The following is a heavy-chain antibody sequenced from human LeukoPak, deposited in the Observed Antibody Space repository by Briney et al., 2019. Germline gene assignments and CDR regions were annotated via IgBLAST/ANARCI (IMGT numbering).Heavy chain of an antibody. V-gene: IGHV3-11*01. CDR1: GFTFSDYY. J-gene: IGHJ4*01. Sequence: GGSLRLSCAASGFTFSDYYMSWVREAPGEGLEWVSYISSSGSPINYADSLEGRFTISRDNAKNSLYLQMNSLRAEDTAVYYCARDSIARPLGDWGQGTLVTVSS. CDR3: ARDSIARPLGD. D-gene: IGHD6-6*01. CDR2: ISSSGSPI.